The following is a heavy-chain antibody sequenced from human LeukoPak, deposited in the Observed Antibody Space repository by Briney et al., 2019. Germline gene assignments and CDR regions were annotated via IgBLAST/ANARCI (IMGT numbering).Heavy chain of an antibody. Sequence: GGTLRLSCAASGFTFRSFAMNWVRQAPGKGLECVSAISGGGDFTKYADSVKGRFTISRDNSKSTLYLQMNSLRAEDTAVYYCAKDPTQRWLQLPGAFDIWGQGTMVTVSS. D-gene: IGHD5-24*01. J-gene: IGHJ3*02. CDR3: AKDPTQRWLQLPGAFDI. V-gene: IGHV3-23*01. CDR2: ISGGGDFT. CDR1: GFTFRSFA.